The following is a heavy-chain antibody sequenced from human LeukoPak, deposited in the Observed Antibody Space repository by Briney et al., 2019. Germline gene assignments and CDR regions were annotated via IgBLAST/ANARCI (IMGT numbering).Heavy chain of an antibody. CDR2: IYYSGST. CDR3: ARDFFVWSGFRYNWFDP. Sequence: SETLSLTCIVTGGSISTDYYWSWIRQPPGKGLEWIGYIYYSGSTNYNPSLKSRVTMSVDTSKNQFSLKLSSVTAADTAVYYCARDFFVWSGFRYNWFDPWGQGTLVTVSS. CDR1: GGSISTDYY. D-gene: IGHD3-3*01. J-gene: IGHJ5*02. V-gene: IGHV4-59*12.